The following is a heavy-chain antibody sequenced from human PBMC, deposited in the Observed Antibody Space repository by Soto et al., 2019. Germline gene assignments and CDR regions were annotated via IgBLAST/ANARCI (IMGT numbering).Heavy chain of an antibody. J-gene: IGHJ4*02. CDR1: GFTFSSYA. CDR3: AKDELFRVLRTSSNFDY. D-gene: IGHD3-10*01. Sequence: GGSLRLSCAASGFTFSSYAMSWVRQAPGKGLEWVSAISGSGGSTYYADSVKGRFTISRDNSKNTLYLQMNSLRAEDTAVYYCAKDELFRVLRTSSNFDYWGQGTLVTVSS. V-gene: IGHV3-23*01. CDR2: ISGSGGST.